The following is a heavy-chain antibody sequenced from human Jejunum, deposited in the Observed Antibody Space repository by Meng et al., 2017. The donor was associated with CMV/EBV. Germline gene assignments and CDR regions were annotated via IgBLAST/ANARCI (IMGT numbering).Heavy chain of an antibody. V-gene: IGHV1-2*02. Sequence: FRDHHMHWVRQAPGQGLEWMGWVNPKNGGIQYAQRFRGRVTMTRDTSTSTAFMELSSLRSDDTAVYYCARAHNDYWTGYLDGFDIWGQGTRVTVSS. CDR3: ARAHNDYWTGYLDGFDI. D-gene: IGHD3/OR15-3a*01. J-gene: IGHJ3*02. CDR2: VNPKNGGI. CDR1: FRDHH.